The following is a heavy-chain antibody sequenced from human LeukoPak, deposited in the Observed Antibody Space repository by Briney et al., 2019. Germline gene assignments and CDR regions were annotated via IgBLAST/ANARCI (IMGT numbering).Heavy chain of an antibody. V-gene: IGHV3-48*04. D-gene: IGHD2-15*01. Sequence: GGSLRLSCAASGFIFSSYSMNWVRQAPGKGLEWVSYISSSSSTIYYADSVKGRFTISRDNAKNTLYLQMNSLRAEDTAVYYCARGSPQIETWGQGTLVTVSS. CDR3: ARGSPQIET. CDR2: ISSSSSTI. CDR1: GFIFSSYS. J-gene: IGHJ4*02.